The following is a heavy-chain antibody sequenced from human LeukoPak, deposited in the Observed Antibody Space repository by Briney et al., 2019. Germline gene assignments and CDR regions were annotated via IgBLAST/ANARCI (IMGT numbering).Heavy chain of an antibody. D-gene: IGHD2-15*01. J-gene: IGHJ4*02. V-gene: IGHV3-21*01. Sequence: GGSVRLSCAASGFTFSSYSMNWVRQAPGKGLEWVSSISSSSSYIYYADSVKGRFTISRDNARNSLYLQMNSLRAEDTAVYYCARDRCSGGSCYFDYWGQGTLVTVSS. CDR3: ARDRCSGGSCYFDY. CDR1: GFTFSSYS. CDR2: ISSSSSYI.